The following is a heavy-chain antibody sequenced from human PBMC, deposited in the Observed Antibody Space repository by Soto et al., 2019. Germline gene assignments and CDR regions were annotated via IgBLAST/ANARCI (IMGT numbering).Heavy chain of an antibody. D-gene: IGHD3-22*01. CDR1: GGSFSGYY. J-gene: IGHJ3*02. Sequence: SETLSLTCAVYGGSFSGYYWSWIRQPPGKGLEWIGEIKHSGNTNYNPSLKSRVTISVDTSKNQFSLKLSSVTAADTAVYYCARGKAAWLRHDAFDIWGQGTMVTVSS. V-gene: IGHV4-34*01. CDR3: ARGKAAWLRHDAFDI. CDR2: IKHSGNT.